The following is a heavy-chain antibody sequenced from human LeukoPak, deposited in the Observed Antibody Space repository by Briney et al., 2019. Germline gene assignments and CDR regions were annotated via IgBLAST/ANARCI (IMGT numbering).Heavy chain of an antibody. D-gene: IGHD1-26*01. CDR3: ARGVGWFDP. CDR1: GFTFSYYS. CDR2: ITGSGSDI. V-gene: IGHV3-21*01. Sequence: GGSLRLSCAASGFTFSYYSMNWVRQAPGKGLEWVSSITGSGSDIYYADSVKGRFTISRDNAKNSLYLQMNSLRAGDTAVYYCARGVGWFDPWGQGTLVTVSS. J-gene: IGHJ5*02.